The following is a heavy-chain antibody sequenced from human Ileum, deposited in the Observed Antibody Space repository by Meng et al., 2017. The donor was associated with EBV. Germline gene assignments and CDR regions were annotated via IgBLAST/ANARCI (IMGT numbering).Heavy chain of an antibody. CDR2: ISESGTTT. V-gene: IGHV3-23*01. D-gene: IGHD3-22*01. CDR3: AKVFFTGVVITTPFDY. CDR1: GFTFSNYA. Sequence: EVHLLESGGGLVQHGGSLRLSCAASGFTFSNYALGWVRQAPGKGLEWVSAISESGTTTYYADSVKGQFTISRDNSKNTLYLQMNSLRAEDTATYYCAKVFFTGVVITTPFDYWGQGTLVTVSS. J-gene: IGHJ4*02.